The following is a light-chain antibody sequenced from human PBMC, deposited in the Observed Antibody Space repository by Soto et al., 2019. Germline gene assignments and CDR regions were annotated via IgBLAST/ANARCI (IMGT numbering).Light chain of an antibody. CDR3: QQYSKWPQT. V-gene: IGKV3-15*01. Sequence: EIVMTQSPATLSVSPGERATLSCRASQSVSANLAWYQQKPGQAPRLLIYGASTRATGIPARFSGSGSGTEFTLTISSLQSEDFADYYCQQYSKWPQTFGQGTKVDIK. CDR2: GAS. CDR1: QSVSAN. J-gene: IGKJ1*01.